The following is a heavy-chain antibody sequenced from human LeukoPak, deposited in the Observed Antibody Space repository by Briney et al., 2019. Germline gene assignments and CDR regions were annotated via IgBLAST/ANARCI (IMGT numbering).Heavy chain of an antibody. CDR2: ISGSGGSA. V-gene: IGHV3-23*01. Sequence: GGSLRLSCTASGLTFTYYAMTWVRQAPGKGLEWVSLISGSGGSAKYADSVKGRFTISRDNSKNTLFLQMSSLRAEDTAVYFCARYSSSWHANDYWGQGTLVTVSS. CDR3: ARYSSSWHANDY. CDR1: GLTFTYYA. J-gene: IGHJ4*02. D-gene: IGHD6-13*01.